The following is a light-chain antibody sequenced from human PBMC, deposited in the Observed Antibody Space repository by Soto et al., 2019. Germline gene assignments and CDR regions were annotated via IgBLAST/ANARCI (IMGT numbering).Light chain of an antibody. J-gene: IGLJ1*01. CDR1: SSYVGGYNY. CDR3: CSYADSYTYV. Sequence: QSVLTQPHSVSASPGQSVTISCTGTSSYVGGYNYVSWYQHHPGKAPKLMIYEVNKRPSGVPDRFSGSKSGNTASLTISGLQAEDEADYYCCSYADSYTYVFGIGTKVTVL. CDR2: EVN. V-gene: IGLV2-11*01.